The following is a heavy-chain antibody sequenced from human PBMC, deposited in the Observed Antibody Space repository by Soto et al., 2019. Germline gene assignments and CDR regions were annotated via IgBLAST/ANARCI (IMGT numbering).Heavy chain of an antibody. CDR3: ARDRLLAVAGTSFDY. V-gene: IGHV3-64*01. CDR2: MSSNGGST. Sequence: EVQLVESGGGLVQPGGSLRLSCAASGFTFSSYAMHWVRQAPGKGLEYVSAMSSNGGSTYYANSVKGRFTISRDNSKNTLYLQMGSLRAEDMAVYYCARDRLLAVAGTSFDYWGQGTLVTVSS. D-gene: IGHD6-19*01. J-gene: IGHJ4*02. CDR1: GFTFSSYA.